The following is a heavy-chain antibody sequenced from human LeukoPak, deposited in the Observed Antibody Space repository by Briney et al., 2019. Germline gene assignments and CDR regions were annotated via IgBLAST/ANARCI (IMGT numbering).Heavy chain of an antibody. Sequence: SETLSLTCTVSGGSISSYYWSWIRQPPGKGLEWIGYIYYSGSTNYNPSLKSRVTISVDTSKNQFSLKLSSVTAADTAVYYCARDAEDQGYFDYWGQGTLVTVSS. J-gene: IGHJ4*02. V-gene: IGHV4-59*01. D-gene: IGHD2-2*01. CDR1: GGSISSYY. CDR3: ARDAEDQGYFDY. CDR2: IYYSGST.